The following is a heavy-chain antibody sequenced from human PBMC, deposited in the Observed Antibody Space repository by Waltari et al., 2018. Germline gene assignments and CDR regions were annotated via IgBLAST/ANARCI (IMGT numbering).Heavy chain of an antibody. CDR3: AKDSDHPALYYYYMDV. D-gene: IGHD2-2*01. CDR2: IYHSGST. Sequence: VQLQESGPGLVKPSGTLSTTAAVSGGSSSSSKWCSWVRLPPGKGLEWIGEIYHSGSTNYNPSLKSRVTISVDKSKNQFSLKLSSVTAADTAVYYCAKDSDHPALYYYYMDVWGKGTTVTVSS. J-gene: IGHJ6*03. V-gene: IGHV4-4*02. CDR1: GGSSSSSKW.